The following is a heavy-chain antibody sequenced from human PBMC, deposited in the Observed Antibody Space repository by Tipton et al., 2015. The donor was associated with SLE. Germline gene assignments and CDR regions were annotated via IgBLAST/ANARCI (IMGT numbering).Heavy chain of an antibody. J-gene: IGHJ4*02. D-gene: IGHD5-12*01. CDR3: ARAQVATRLFDY. V-gene: IGHV4-34*01. CDR2: INHRGST. Sequence: TLSLTCAVYGGSFSGYYWSWIRQPPGKGLEYIGEINHRGSTNYNPSLKSRVTISVDTSKNQISLKLSSVTAADTAVYYCARAQVATRLFDYWGQGTLVTVSS. CDR1: GGSFSGYY.